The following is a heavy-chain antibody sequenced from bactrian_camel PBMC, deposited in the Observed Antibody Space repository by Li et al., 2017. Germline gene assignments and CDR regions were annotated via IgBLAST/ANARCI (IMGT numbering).Heavy chain of an antibody. CDR1: GFTFSSYA. CDR3: AADFAPIACRVGRTPELNDYNI. Sequence: VESGGGLVQPGGSVRLSCAASGFTFSSYAMTWVRQGPGKGLEWVPVGNVAGGSIYYAESVKGRFTISRDNAKNTLYVQLNSLKTEDTAMYYCAADFAPIACRVGRTPELNDYNIWGQGTQVTVS. J-gene: IGHJ4*01. V-gene: IGHV3S31*01. D-gene: IGHD4*01. CDR2: GNVAGGSI.